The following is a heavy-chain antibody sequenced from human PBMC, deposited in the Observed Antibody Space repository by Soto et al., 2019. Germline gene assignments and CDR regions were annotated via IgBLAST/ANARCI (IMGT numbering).Heavy chain of an antibody. J-gene: IGHJ5*02. D-gene: IGHD3-3*01. CDR3: AKDGAWYYDFWSGYNWFDP. Sequence: GGSLRLSCAASGFTFSSYAMSWVRQAPGKGLEWVSAISGSGGSTYYADSVKGRFTISRDNSKNTLYLQMNSLRAEDTAVYYCAKDGAWYYDFWSGYNWFDPWGQGNLVTVSS. V-gene: IGHV3-23*01. CDR2: ISGSGGST. CDR1: GFTFSSYA.